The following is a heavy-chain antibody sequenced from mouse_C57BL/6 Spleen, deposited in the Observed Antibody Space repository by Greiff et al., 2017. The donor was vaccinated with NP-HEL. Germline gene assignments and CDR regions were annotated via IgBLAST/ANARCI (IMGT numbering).Heavy chain of an antibody. Sequence: EVMLVESGGGLVQPKGSLKLSCAASGFSFNTYAMNWVRQAPGKGLEWVARIRSKSNNYATYYADSVKDRFTISRDDSESMLYLQMNNLKTEDTAMYYCVRHSGYYEGYFDVWGTGTTVTVSS. D-gene: IGHD2-3*01. V-gene: IGHV10-1*01. J-gene: IGHJ1*03. CDR3: VRHSGYYEGYFDV. CDR1: GFSFNTYA. CDR2: IRSKSNNYAT.